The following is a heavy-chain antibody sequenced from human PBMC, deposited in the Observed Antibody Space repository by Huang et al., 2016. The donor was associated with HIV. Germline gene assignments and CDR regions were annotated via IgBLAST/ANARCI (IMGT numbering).Heavy chain of an antibody. J-gene: IGHJ4*02. CDR2: MNPNTGNT. CDR3: ARSAYGDLDY. CDR1: GYTFTNYD. Sequence: QVHLVQSGAEVKKPGASVKVSGKASGYTFTNYDINWVRQAPGRGLEGMVWMNPNTGNTGFAQSFQGRVTMTRKTSITTAYMELTSLTSEDTAVYYCARSAYGDLDYWGLGTLVIVSS. D-gene: IGHD4-17*01. V-gene: IGHV1-8*02.